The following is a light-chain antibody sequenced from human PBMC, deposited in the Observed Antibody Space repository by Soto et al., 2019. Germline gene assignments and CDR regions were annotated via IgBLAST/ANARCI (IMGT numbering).Light chain of an antibody. Sequence: EIVLTQSPGTLSLSPGERATLSCRASQSVTSNFLAWYQQKPDQAPRLLIYGASSRATGIPDRFSGSGSGTDFTLTIDRLEPEDFAVFSCQQYGTSPWTFGQGTRVELK. CDR3: QQYGTSPWT. CDR1: QSVTSNF. J-gene: IGKJ1*01. V-gene: IGKV3-20*01. CDR2: GAS.